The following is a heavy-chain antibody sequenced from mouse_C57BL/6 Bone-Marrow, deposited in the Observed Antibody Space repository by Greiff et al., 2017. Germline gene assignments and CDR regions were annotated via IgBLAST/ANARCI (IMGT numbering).Heavy chain of an antibody. D-gene: IGHD2-3*01. CDR2: IAPSDSET. V-gene: IGHV1-52*01. J-gene: IGHJ2*01. Sequence: QVQLQQPGAELVRPGSSVKLSCKASGYTFTSYWMHWVKPRPIQGLEWIGNIAPSDSETHYNQKFKDKATLTVDKSSSTAYMQLSSLTSEDSAVYYCARSPDGYRPFYYFDYWGQGTTLTVAS. CDR1: GYTFTSYW. CDR3: ARSPDGYRPFYYFDY.